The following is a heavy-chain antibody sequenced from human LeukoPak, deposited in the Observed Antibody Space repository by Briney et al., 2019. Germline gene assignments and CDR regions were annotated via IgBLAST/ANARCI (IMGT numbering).Heavy chain of an antibody. CDR1: GFTSSSYW. V-gene: IGHV3-7*01. CDR2: IKQDGSEK. J-gene: IGHJ4*02. CDR3: ARWYSSSWAFDY. Sequence: GGSLRLSCAASGFTSSSYWMSWVRKAPGKGLEWVANIKQDGSEKYYVDSVKGRFTISRDNAKNSLYLQMNSLRAEDTAVYYCARWYSSSWAFDYWGQGTLVTVSS. D-gene: IGHD6-13*01.